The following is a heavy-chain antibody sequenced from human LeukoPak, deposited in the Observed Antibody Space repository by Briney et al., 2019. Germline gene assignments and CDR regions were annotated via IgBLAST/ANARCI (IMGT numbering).Heavy chain of an antibody. CDR3: ARSGGYYDILTGYYYFNY. J-gene: IGHJ4*02. V-gene: IGHV1-18*01. Sequence: ASVKVSCKASGYTFTSYGISWVRQAPGQGLEWMGWISAYNGNTNYAQKLQGRVTMTTDTSTSTAYMELRSLRSDDTAVYYCARSGGYYDILTGYYYFNYWGQGTLVTVSS. CDR2: ISAYNGNT. D-gene: IGHD3-9*01. CDR1: GYTFTSYG.